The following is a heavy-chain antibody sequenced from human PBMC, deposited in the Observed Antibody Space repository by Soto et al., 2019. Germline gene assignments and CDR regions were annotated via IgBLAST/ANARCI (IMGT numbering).Heavy chain of an antibody. D-gene: IGHD2-2*01. Sequence: SETLSLTCAVYGGSFSGYYWSWIRQPPGKGLEWIGEINHSGSTNYNPSLKSRVTISVDTSKNQFSLKLSSVTAADTAVYYYARGDCSSTSCYVDYWGQGTLVTVSS. CDR2: INHSGST. CDR3: ARGDCSSTSCYVDY. V-gene: IGHV4-34*01. J-gene: IGHJ4*02. CDR1: GGSFSGYY.